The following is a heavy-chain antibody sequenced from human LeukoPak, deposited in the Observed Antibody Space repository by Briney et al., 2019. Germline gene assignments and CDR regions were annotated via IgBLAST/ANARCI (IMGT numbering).Heavy chain of an antibody. CDR1: RGSISSYY. D-gene: IGHD6-19*01. CDR2: LYNSGST. V-gene: IGHV4-59*08. Sequence: SETLSLTCTVTRGSISSYYWSWIWQPPGKGLEWIGYLYNSGSTNYNPPLKSRVTISVDTSKNQFSLRLSSVTAADTAVYYCARHKGSGWSDSFDYWGQGTLVTVSS. J-gene: IGHJ4*02. CDR3: ARHKGSGWSDSFDY.